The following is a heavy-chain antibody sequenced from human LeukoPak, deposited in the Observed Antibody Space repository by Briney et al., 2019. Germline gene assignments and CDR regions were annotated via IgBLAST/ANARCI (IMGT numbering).Heavy chain of an antibody. Sequence: PSETLSLTCAVSGYSISSGYYWGWIRQPPGKGLEWIGSIYHSGSTYHNPSLKSRVTISVDTSKNQFSLKLSSVTAADTAVYYCARGEQGYYDSFLYWGQGTLVTVSS. V-gene: IGHV4-38-2*01. J-gene: IGHJ4*02. CDR3: ARGEQGYYDSFLY. CDR1: GYSISSGYY. D-gene: IGHD3-22*01. CDR2: IYHSGST.